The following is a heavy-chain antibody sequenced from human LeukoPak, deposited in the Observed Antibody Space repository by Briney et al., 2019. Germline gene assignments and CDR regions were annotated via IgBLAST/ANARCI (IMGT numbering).Heavy chain of an antibody. D-gene: IGHD3-10*01. CDR1: GFTFSSYG. J-gene: IGHJ6*02. CDR2: ISYDGSNK. CDR3: AKDLAGLLWFGELLTYYGMDV. Sequence: PGGSLRLSCAASGFTFSSYGMHWVRQAPGKGLEWVAVISYDGSNKYYADSVKGRLTISRDNSKNTLYLQMNSLRAEDTAVYYCAKDLAGLLWFGELLTYYGMDVWGQGTTVTVSS. V-gene: IGHV3-30*18.